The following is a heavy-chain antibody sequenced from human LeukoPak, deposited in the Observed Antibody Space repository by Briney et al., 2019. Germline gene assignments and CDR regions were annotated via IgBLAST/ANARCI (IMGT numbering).Heavy chain of an antibody. D-gene: IGHD6-19*01. CDR1: GYTFTSYG. Sequence: GASVKVSCKASGYTFTSYGISWVRQAPGQGLEWMGWISTYNGNTHYAQKLQGRVTMTTDTSTSTAYMDLRSLRSDDTAVYYCTRDRYSSGWYDYWGQGTLVTVSS. CDR3: TRDRYSSGWYDY. V-gene: IGHV1-18*01. J-gene: IGHJ4*02. CDR2: ISTYNGNT.